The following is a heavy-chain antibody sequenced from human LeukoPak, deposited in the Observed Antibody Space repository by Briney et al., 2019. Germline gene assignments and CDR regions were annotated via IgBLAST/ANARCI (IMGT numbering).Heavy chain of an antibody. CDR1: GYTFTCYY. D-gene: IGHD3-22*01. Sequence: ASVKVSCKASGYTFTCYYMHWVRQAPGQGLEWMGWINPNSGGTNYAQKFQGRVTITADKSTSTAYMELSSLRSEDTAVYYCASSGFEYYYDSRSHPPVFDYWGQGTLVTVSS. CDR3: ASSGFEYYYDSRSHPPVFDY. CDR2: INPNSGGT. J-gene: IGHJ4*02. V-gene: IGHV1-2*02.